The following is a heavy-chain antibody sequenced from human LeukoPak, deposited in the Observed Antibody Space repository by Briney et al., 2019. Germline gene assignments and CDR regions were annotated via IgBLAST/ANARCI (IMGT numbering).Heavy chain of an antibody. J-gene: IGHJ4*02. CDR3: ARALYCSSTSCPLYYFDY. D-gene: IGHD2-2*01. CDR1: GFTFSSYW. Sequence: GGSLRLSCAASGFTFSSYWMHWVRQAPGRRLVWVSRINSDGSSTSYADSVKGRFTISRDNAKNTLYLQMNSLRAEDTAVYYCARALYCSSTSCPLYYFDYWGQGTLVTVSS. V-gene: IGHV3-74*01. CDR2: INSDGSST.